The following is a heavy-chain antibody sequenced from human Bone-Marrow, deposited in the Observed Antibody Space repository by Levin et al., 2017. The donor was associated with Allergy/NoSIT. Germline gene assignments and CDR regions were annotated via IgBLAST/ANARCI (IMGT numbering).Heavy chain of an antibody. J-gene: IGHJ4*02. V-gene: IGHV1-18*01. CDR3: ARGGAAAGYDY. CDR1: GYTFTSYD. Sequence: ASVKVSCKASGYTFTSYDISWVRQAPGQGLEWMGWISTHNGNTNYVQKLQGRVTLTTDTSTSTAYMELRSLRSDDTAVYYGARGGAAAGYDYWGRGTLVTVSS. CDR2: ISTHNGNT. D-gene: IGHD6-13*01.